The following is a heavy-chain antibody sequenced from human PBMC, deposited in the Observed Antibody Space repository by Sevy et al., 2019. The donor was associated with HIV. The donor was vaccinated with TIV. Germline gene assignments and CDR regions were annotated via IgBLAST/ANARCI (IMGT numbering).Heavy chain of an antibody. D-gene: IGHD3-22*01. V-gene: IGHV3-23*01. CDR1: GFTFSSYA. Sequence: GGSLRLSCAASGFTFSSYAMSWDRQTPGKGLEWVSAISGSRGSTYYAHSVKGRFTISRDNSKNTLYLQMNSLRAEDTAVYYCAKGERYYDSSGYYRPPEYFQHWGQGTLVTVSS. CDR2: ISGSRGST. CDR3: AKGERYYDSSGYYRPPEYFQH. J-gene: IGHJ1*01.